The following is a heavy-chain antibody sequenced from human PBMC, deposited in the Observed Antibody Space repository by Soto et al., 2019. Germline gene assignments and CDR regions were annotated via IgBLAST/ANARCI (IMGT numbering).Heavy chain of an antibody. CDR1: CGSFTSNNW. CDR2: IYRTGST. CDR3: ARRAPGTSVDY. V-gene: IGHV4-4*02. J-gene: IGHJ4*02. Sequence: SETLSLTCAVSCGSFTSNNWWNWVRQPPGQGLEWIVEIYRTGSTNYKPSLKSRVTISLDKSENQSSLKVTSLTAADTAVYYYARRAPGTSVDYGGQGTLVTAPQ. D-gene: IGHD1-7*01.